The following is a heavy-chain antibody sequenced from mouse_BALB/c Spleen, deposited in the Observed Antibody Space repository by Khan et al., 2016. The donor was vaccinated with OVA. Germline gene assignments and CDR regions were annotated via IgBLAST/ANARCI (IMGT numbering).Heavy chain of an antibody. CDR3: ARAGYGSFAY. V-gene: IGHV1S56*01. CDR2: IYPGNVNT. CDR1: GYTFTSYY. J-gene: IGHJ3*01. Sequence: QVQLQQSGPELVKPGASVRISCKASGYTFTSYYIHWVKQRPGQGLEWIGWIYPGNVNTEYNERFTGKATLTADKSSSTAYMQRSSLTSEDSAVYFCARAGYGSFAYWGQGTLVTVSA. D-gene: IGHD2-10*02.